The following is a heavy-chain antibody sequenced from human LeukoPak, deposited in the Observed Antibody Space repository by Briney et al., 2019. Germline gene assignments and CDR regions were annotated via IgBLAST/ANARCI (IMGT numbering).Heavy chain of an antibody. D-gene: IGHD6-13*01. CDR2: INPSGGST. CDR1: GYTFTGYY. Sequence: GASVKVSCKASGYTFTGYYMHWVRQAPGQGLEWMGIINPSGGSTSYAQKFQGRVTMTRDTSTSTAYMELRSLRSDDTAVYYCARGLKSRAAGTIDYWGQGTLVTVSS. CDR3: ARGLKSRAAGTIDY. J-gene: IGHJ4*02. V-gene: IGHV1-46*01.